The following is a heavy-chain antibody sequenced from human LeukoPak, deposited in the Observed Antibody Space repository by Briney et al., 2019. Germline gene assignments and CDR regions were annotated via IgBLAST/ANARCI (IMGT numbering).Heavy chain of an antibody. Sequence: GGSLRLSCAASGFTFSSYAMSGVRQAPAKGREWVSAISGSGGSTYYADSVKGRFTISRDNSKNTLYLQMNSLRAEDTAVYDCARDVSRQYGSGSYEFYYWGQGTLVTVSS. CDR3: ARDVSRQYGSGSYEFYY. CDR2: ISGSGGST. CDR1: GFTFSSYA. V-gene: IGHV3-23*01. J-gene: IGHJ4*02. D-gene: IGHD3-10*01.